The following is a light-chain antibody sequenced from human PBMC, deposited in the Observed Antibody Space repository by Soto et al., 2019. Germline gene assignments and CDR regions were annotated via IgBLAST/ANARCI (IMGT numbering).Light chain of an antibody. CDR3: SSLRV. V-gene: IGLV2-14*01. CDR2: EVR. Sequence: QAVVTQPASVSGSPGQSITISCTGTSSDVGGYNYVSWYQHHPGKAPKLMIYEVRNRPSGVSNRFSGSKSGNTASLTISGLQAEDEADYYCSSLRVFGTGTKLTVL. CDR1: SSDVGGYNY. J-gene: IGLJ1*01.